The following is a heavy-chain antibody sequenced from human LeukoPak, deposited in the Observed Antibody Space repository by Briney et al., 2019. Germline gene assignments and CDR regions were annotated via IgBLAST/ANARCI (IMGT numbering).Heavy chain of an antibody. CDR1: GFTFSDYA. CDR2: ASYYVGKQ. D-gene: IGHD1-1*01. V-gene: IGHV3-23*01. CDR3: AKAGIGADGAGFLCEY. J-gene: IGHJ4*02. Sequence: GGSLTLSCVASGFTFSDYAMSWVRQAPGKGLEWVSTASYYVGKQYHADSVRGRFTVSRDNSRNTVSLQMSSLRVEDTGIYYCAKAGIGADGAGFLCEYWGQGTLVTVSS.